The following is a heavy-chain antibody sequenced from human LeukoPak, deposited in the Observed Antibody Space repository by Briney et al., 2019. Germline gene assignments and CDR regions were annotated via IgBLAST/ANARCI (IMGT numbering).Heavy chain of an antibody. CDR2: INPSGGST. Sequence: ASVKVSCKASGYTFTSYYMHWVRQAPGQGLEWMGIINPSGGSTSYAQKFQGRVTITADKSTSTAYMELSSLRSEDTAVYYCAREALGYSNYDFPNGGYYYMDVWGKGTTVTVSS. D-gene: IGHD5-12*01. CDR1: GYTFTSYY. J-gene: IGHJ6*03. CDR3: AREALGYSNYDFPNGGYYYMDV. V-gene: IGHV1-46*01.